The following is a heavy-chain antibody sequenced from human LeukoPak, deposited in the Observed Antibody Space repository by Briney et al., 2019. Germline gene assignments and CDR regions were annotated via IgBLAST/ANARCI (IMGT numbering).Heavy chain of an antibody. CDR1: GFTLSDST. J-gene: IGHJ1*01. CDR2: IRSKANNYAT. Sequence: GGSLRLSCAASGFTLSDSTVHWVRQASGKGLEWVARIRSKANNYATEYGASVKGRFAISRDDAKNTAYLQMNGLKTEDTAIYYCSSGPSGWTEFFRHWGQGTLVTVSS. CDR3: SSGPSGWTEFFRH. D-gene: IGHD6-19*01. V-gene: IGHV3-73*01.